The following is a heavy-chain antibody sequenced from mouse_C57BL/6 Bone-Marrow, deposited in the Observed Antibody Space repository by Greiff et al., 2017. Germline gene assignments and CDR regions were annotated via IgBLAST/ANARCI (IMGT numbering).Heavy chain of an antibody. CDR3: ARRTNYDYDGYFDV. CDR1: GYTFTSYW. D-gene: IGHD2-4*01. V-gene: IGHV1-59*01. CDR2: IDPSDSYT. Sequence: VQLQQPGAELVRPGTSVKLSCKASGYTFTSYWMHWVKQRPGQGLEWIGVIDPSDSYTNYNQKFKGKATLTVDTSSSTAYMQLSSLTSEDSAVYYCARRTNYDYDGYFDVWGTGTTVTVSS. J-gene: IGHJ1*03.